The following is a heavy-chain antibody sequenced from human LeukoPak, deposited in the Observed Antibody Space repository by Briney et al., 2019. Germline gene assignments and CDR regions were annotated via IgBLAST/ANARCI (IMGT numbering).Heavy chain of an antibody. J-gene: IGHJ3*02. V-gene: IGHV4-38-2*01. D-gene: IGHD1-26*01. CDR2: IYHSGST. Sequence: SETLSLTCAVYDGSFSGYYWDWIRQPPGKGLEWIGSIYHSGSTYYNPSLKSRVTISVDTSKNQFSLKLSSVTAADTAVYYCARLASGSYSINANAFDIWGQGTMVTVSS. CDR1: DGSFSGYY. CDR3: ARLASGSYSINANAFDI.